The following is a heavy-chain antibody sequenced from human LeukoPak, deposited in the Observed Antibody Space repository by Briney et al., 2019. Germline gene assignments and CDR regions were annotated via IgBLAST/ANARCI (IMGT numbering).Heavy chain of an antibody. D-gene: IGHD3-9*01. CDR3: AKVAYDILTGYYAPLDY. V-gene: IGHV1-2*02. J-gene: IGHJ4*02. Sequence: ASVKVSCKASGYTFTGYYMHWVRQAPGQGLDWIGWINPNSGGTNYAQKFQGRVTMTRDTSISTAYMELSRLRSDDTAVYYCAKVAYDILTGYYAPLDYWGQGTLVTVSS. CDR2: INPNSGGT. CDR1: GYTFTGYY.